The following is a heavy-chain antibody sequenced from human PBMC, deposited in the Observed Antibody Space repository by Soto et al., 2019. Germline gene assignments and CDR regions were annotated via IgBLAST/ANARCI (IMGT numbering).Heavy chain of an antibody. J-gene: IGHJ4*02. CDR3: AHRRTTVSFGTFDY. D-gene: IGHD4-4*01. CDR2: IYWDDDK. V-gene: IGHV2-5*02. Sequence: QITLKESGPTLVKPTQTLTLTCTFSGFSLSTSGVGVGWIRQPPGKALEWLALIYWDDDKRYSPSLKSRLTVTEDTSKNQMFLTSTNIDPVDTATYYFAHRRTTVSFGTFDYWGQGTLGTVSA. CDR1: GFSLSTSGVG.